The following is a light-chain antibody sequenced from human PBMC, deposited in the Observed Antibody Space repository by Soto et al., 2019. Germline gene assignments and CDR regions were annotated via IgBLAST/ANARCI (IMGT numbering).Light chain of an antibody. V-gene: IGLV3-21*02. CDR1: NIGDKS. CDR3: HFWDCCSDHYL. J-gene: IGLJ1*01. CDR2: DDS. Sequence: SSALTQPPSVSVAPGQTARISCGGTNIGDKSVHWYQQKPGQAPVLVVYDDSDRPSGIPERFSGSNSGNTATLTISRVESGDEADYYCHFWDCCSDHYLFGPRSKAAVL.